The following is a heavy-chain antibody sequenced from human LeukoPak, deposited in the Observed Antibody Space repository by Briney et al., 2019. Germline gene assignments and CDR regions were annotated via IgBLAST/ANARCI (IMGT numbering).Heavy chain of an antibody. J-gene: IGHJ3*02. Sequence: SETLSLTCTVSGGSISSSSYYWGWIRQPPGKGLEWIGSIYYSGSTYYNPSLKSRVTISVDTSKNQFSLKLSSVTAADTAVYYCARESGTGTLPYDAFDIWGQGTMVTVSS. CDR3: ARESGTGTLPYDAFDI. V-gene: IGHV4-39*02. CDR1: GGSISSSSYY. D-gene: IGHD1-7*01. CDR2: IYYSGST.